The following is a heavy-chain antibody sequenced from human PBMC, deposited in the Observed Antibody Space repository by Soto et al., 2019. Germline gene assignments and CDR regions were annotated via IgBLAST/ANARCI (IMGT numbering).Heavy chain of an antibody. D-gene: IGHD6-19*01. J-gene: IGHJ4*02. CDR1: GYSISSGYY. CDR3: ARLIAVAGSWGYYFDY. Sequence: PSETLSLTCDVSGYSISSGYYWGWIRQPPGKGLEWIGSIYYSGSTYYNPSLKSRVTISVDTSKNQFSLKLSSVTAADTAVYYCARLIAVAGSWGYYFDYWGQGTLVTVSS. CDR2: IYYSGST. V-gene: IGHV4-38-2*01.